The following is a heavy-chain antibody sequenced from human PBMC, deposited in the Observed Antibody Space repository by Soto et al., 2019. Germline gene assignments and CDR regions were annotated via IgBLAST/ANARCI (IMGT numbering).Heavy chain of an antibody. V-gene: IGHV1-18*01. Sequence: ASVXVSFKSSFYTFTSSGSIFLRQAPGQGLEWMGWTSIYNGHTEYSPKFLGRVVMNTETSADTAYLELKSLRPDDAALYYCERWDEYGDYEPYQFEKWGQGTLVTVSS. J-gene: IGHJ4*02. CDR3: ERWDEYGDYEPYQFEK. CDR2: TSIYNGHT. CDR1: FYTFTSSG. D-gene: IGHD4-17*01.